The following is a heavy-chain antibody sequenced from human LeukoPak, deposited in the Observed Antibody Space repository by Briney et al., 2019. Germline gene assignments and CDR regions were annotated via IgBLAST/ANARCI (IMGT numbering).Heavy chain of an antibody. J-gene: IGHJ3*02. V-gene: IGHV3-11*04. CDR3: ARGKVVVAATQAFDI. D-gene: IGHD2-15*01. CDR1: GFTFSDYY. Sequence: GGSLRLSCAASGFTFSDYYMSWIRQAPGKGLEWVSYISSSGSTIYYADSVKGRFTISRDNAKNSVYLQMNSLRAEDTAVYYCARGKVVVAATQAFDIWGQGTMVTVSS. CDR2: ISSSGSTI.